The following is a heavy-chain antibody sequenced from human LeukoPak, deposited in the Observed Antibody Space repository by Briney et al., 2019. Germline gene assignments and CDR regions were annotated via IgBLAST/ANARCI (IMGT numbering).Heavy chain of an antibody. Sequence: PGRSLRLSCAASGFTFSSYGMHWVRQAPGKGLEWVAVISYDGSNKYYADSVKGRFTISRDNSKNTLYLQMNSLRAEDTAVYYCAKSGSAVAGSFDYWGQGTLVTVSS. CDR3: AKSGSAVAGSFDY. CDR2: ISYDGSNK. CDR1: GFTFSSYG. J-gene: IGHJ4*02. D-gene: IGHD6-19*01. V-gene: IGHV3-30*18.